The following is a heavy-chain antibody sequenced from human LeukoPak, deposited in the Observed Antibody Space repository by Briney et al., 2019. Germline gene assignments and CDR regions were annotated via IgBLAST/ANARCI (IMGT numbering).Heavy chain of an antibody. J-gene: IGHJ6*02. CDR3: VRGSSDWNGMDV. CDR1: GFTFGNHW. D-gene: IGHD6-19*01. CDR2: INIDGNSK. Sequence: GGSLRLSCAASGFTFGNHWMHWVRQVPGKGLVSVSRINIDGNSKTYANSVKGRFTISRDNAKNTLYMQMNSLGVEDTAVYYCVRGSSDWNGMDVWGQGTTVTVPS. V-gene: IGHV3-74*01.